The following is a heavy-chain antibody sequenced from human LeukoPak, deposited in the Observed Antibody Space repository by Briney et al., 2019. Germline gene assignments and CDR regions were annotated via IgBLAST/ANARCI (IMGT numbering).Heavy chain of an antibody. J-gene: IGHJ5*02. CDR2: IYYSGST. D-gene: IGHD3-10*01. V-gene: IGHV4-38-2*02. CDR3: ASQTLWFGVSGWFDP. Sequence: DPSETLSLTCTVSGYSISSGYYWGWIRQPPGKGLEWIGYIYYSGSTNYNPSLKSRVTISVDTSKNQFSLKLSSVTAADTAVYYYASQTLWFGVSGWFDPWGQGTLVTVSS. CDR1: GYSISSGYY.